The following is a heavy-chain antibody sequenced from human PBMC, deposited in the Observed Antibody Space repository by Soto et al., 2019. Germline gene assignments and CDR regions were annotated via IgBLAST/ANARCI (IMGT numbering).Heavy chain of an antibody. V-gene: IGHV3-23*01. Sequence: PGGSLRLSCAASGFTSRSYAMSWVRQAPGKGLEWVATITGTGTSTYFADSVKGRFTISRDNSRNTLYLQLNSLRAEDTAVYYCAKSQRPQWLLTKYVDSWGQGALVTV. CDR3: AKSQRPQWLLTKYVDS. D-gene: IGHD5-12*01. CDR1: GFTSRSYA. CDR2: ITGTGTST. J-gene: IGHJ5*01.